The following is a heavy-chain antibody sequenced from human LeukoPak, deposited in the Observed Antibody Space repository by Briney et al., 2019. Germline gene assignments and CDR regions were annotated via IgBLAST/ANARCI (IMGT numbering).Heavy chain of an antibody. J-gene: IGHJ4*02. CDR2: IYTSWST. V-gene: IGHV4-4*07. D-gene: IGHD3-10*01. CDR1: GGSINSYY. Sequence: PSETLSLTCAVSGGSINSYYWNWIRQPAGKGLEWIGRIYTSWSTNYNPSLKSRVTMSVATSKNQFSLKLSSVTAADTAVYYCARDSVWFGEFNFDYWGQGTLVTVSS. CDR3: ARDSVWFGEFNFDY.